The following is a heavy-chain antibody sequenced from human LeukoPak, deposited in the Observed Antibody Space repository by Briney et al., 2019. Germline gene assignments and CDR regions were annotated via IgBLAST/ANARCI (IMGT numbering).Heavy chain of an antibody. D-gene: IGHD5-18*01. Sequence: SETLSLTCTVSGGSISSSSYYWGWIRQPPGKGLEWIGSIYYSGSTYYNPSLKSRVTISVDTSKNQFSLKLSSVTAADTAVYYSAVRGDTAMGLNWGQGTLVTVSS. CDR3: AVRGDTAMGLN. V-gene: IGHV4-39*07. CDR1: GGSISSSSYY. J-gene: IGHJ4*02. CDR2: IYYSGST.